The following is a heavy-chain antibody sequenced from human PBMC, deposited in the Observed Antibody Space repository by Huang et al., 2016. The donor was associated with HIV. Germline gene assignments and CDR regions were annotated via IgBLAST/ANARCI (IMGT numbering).Heavy chain of an antibody. CDR2: ICYSGNI. J-gene: IGHJ4*02. CDR1: GSSISSSYY. D-gene: IGHD1-20*01. Sequence: QLQLQESGPGLVKPSETLSLTCTVSGSSISSSYYWGWIRQPPGKGLVWIGNICYSGNIAYIPSLKSRVTISVDTFKNHISLKVDSVTAADTAVYYCARPLTGTTALGYWGQGTLVTVSS. CDR3: ARPLTGTTALGY. V-gene: IGHV4-39*01.